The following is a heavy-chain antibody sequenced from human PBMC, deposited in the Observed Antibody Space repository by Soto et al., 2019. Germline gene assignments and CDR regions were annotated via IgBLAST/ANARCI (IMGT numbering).Heavy chain of an antibody. CDR2: IYPGDSDT. CDR3: ARLPGDDFWSGYPGDYYYMDV. Sequence: GESLKISCKGSGYSFTSYWIGWVRQMPGKGLEWMGIIYPGDSDTRYSPSFQGQVTISADKSISTAYLQWSSLKASDTAMYYCARLPGDDFWSGYPGDYYYMDVWGKGTTVTVSS. V-gene: IGHV5-51*01. J-gene: IGHJ6*03. CDR1: GYSFTSYW. D-gene: IGHD3-3*01.